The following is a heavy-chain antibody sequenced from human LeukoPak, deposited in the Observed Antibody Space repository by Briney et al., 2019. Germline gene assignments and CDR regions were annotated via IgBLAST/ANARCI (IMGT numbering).Heavy chain of an antibody. V-gene: IGHV4-59*12. J-gene: IGHJ5*02. D-gene: IGHD3-10*01. Sequence: SETLSLTCTVSGGSIRSYYWSWIRQPPGKGLEWIGYMYYRGNTNYNPSLKSRVTISVDTSKNQFSLKLSSVTAADTAVYYCARDPLFDWFDPWGQGTLVTVSS. CDR2: MYYRGNT. CDR3: ARDPLFDWFDP. CDR1: GGSIRSYY.